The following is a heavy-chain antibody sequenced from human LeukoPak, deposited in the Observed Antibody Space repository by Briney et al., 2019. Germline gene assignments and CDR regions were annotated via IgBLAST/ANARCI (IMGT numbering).Heavy chain of an antibody. CDR2: MNPNSGNT. J-gene: IGHJ4*02. CDR3: AREISSSGPYYFDY. CDR1: GYTFTSYD. Sequence: ASVKVSCKASGYTFTSYDINWVRQATGQGLEWMGWMNPNSGNTGYAQKFQGRVTITRNTSISTAYMELSSLRSEDTAVYYRAREISSSGPYYFDYWGQGTLVTVSS. V-gene: IGHV1-8*03. D-gene: IGHD6-19*01.